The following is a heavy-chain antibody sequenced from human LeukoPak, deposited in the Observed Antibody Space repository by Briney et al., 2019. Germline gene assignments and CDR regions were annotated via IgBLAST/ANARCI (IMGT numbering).Heavy chain of an antibody. CDR3: ARCITMIRVGGSWFDP. V-gene: IGHV1-69*05. J-gene: IGHJ5*02. Sequence: GASVKVSCKASAGTFSSYAISWVRQAPGQGLEWMGGIIPIFGTANYAQKFQGSVPITTDESTSTAYMELSRLRSEDTAVYYCARCITMIRVGGSWFDPWGQGTLVTVSS. CDR2: IIPIFGTA. D-gene: IGHD3-22*01. CDR1: AGTFSSYA.